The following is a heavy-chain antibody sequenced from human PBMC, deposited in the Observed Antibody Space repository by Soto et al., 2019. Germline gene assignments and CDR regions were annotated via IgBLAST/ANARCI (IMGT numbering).Heavy chain of an antibody. Sequence: QVQLVQSGAEVKKPGSSVKVSCKASGGTFTNYSITWVRQAPGQGLEWMGRIIPMLDIVTYAQKFQGRGTITADKSTSKAYMELSSLRSEDTAVYYCARVWPHNWSDARNLFDPWGQGTLVTVSS. CDR3: ARVWPHNWSDARNLFDP. V-gene: IGHV1-69*02. J-gene: IGHJ5*02. D-gene: IGHD1-1*01. CDR1: GGTFTNYS. CDR2: IIPMLDIV.